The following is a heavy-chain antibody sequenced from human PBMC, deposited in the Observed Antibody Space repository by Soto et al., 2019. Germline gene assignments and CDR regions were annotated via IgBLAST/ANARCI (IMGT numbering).Heavy chain of an antibody. CDR2: ISGSGGST. CDR3: AKRCLSVVVPAAMGPFDY. Sequence: GGSPRLSCAASGFTFSSYAMSWVRQAPGKGLEWVSAISGSGGSTYYADSVKGRFTISRDNSKNTLYLQMNSLRAEDTAVYYCAKRCLSVVVPAAMGPFDYWGQGTLVTVSS. V-gene: IGHV3-23*01. D-gene: IGHD2-2*01. J-gene: IGHJ4*02. CDR1: GFTFSSYA.